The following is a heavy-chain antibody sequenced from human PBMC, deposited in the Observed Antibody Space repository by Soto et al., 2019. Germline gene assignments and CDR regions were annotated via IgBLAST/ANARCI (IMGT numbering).Heavy chain of an antibody. D-gene: IGHD6-13*01. CDR3: AKDSQQLVRVSDY. Sequence: MRLSCAASVFTFSSYAMSWVRQAPGKGLEWVSAISGSGGSTYYADSVKGRFTISRDNSKNTLYLQMNSLRAEDTAVYYCAKDSQQLVRVSDYWGQGTLVTVSS. V-gene: IGHV3-23*01. J-gene: IGHJ4*02. CDR2: ISGSGGST. CDR1: VFTFSSYA.